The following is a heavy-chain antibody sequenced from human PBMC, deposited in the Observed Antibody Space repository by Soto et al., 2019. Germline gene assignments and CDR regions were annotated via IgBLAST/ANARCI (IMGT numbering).Heavy chain of an antibody. CDR3: ARGLSYYDFWSGYPKPGGVDY. J-gene: IGHJ4*02. CDR1: GGSYSGYY. CDR2: INHSGST. D-gene: IGHD3-3*01. Sequence: SETLSLTCAVYGGSYSGYYWSWIRQPPGKGLEWIGEINHSGSTNYNPSLKSRVTISVDTSKNQFSLKLSSVTAADTAVYYCARGLSYYDFWSGYPKPGGVDYWGQGTLVTVSS. V-gene: IGHV4-34*01.